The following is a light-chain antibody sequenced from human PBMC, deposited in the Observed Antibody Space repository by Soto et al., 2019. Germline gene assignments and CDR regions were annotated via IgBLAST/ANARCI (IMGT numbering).Light chain of an antibody. CDR1: QSVSSN. CDR3: QQYNNWPPST. CDR2: GAS. Sequence: EIVVTQSPGTLSLSPGERATLSCLASQSVSSNLAWYQQKPGQAPRLLISGASTRATGIPARFSGSGSGTEFTLPISSLKSEDFAVYYCQQYNNWPPSTFGQGTRLEIK. J-gene: IGKJ5*01. V-gene: IGKV3-15*01.